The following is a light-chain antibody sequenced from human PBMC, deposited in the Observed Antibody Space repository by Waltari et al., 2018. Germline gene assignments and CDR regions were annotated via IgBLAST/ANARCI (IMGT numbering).Light chain of an antibody. CDR1: SADIGGYRY. CDR2: DVF. Sequence: QSALPQPRSVSGSPGHSVTIPCTGTSADIGGYRYVSWYQQHPGKAPTLIIYDVFKRPSGVPDRFSGSNSGTTASLTISGLQADDEANYYCFSYAGSYTLGVFGVGTKVAVL. J-gene: IGLJ1*01. CDR3: FSYAGSYTLGV. V-gene: IGLV2-11*01.